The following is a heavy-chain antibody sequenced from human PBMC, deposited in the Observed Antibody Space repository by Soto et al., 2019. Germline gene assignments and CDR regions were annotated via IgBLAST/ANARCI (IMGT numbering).Heavy chain of an antibody. CDR3: ARSCGGDCYRAEYFQH. CDR2: IYYSGST. J-gene: IGHJ1*01. V-gene: IGHV4-30-4*01. Sequence: QVQLQESGPGLVKPSQTLSLTCTVSGGSISSGDYYWSWIRQPPGKGLEWIGYIYYSGSTYYNPSLKSRVTRSVDTSKNQFSLKLSSVTAADTAGYYGARSCGGDCYRAEYFQHWGQGTLVTVSS. CDR1: GGSISSGDYY. D-gene: IGHD2-21*02.